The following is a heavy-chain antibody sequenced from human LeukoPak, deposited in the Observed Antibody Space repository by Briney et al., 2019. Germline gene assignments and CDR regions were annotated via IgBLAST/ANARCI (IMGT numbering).Heavy chain of an antibody. CDR3: ARGTAMASFDY. J-gene: IGHJ4*02. D-gene: IGHD5-18*01. CDR1: SGSISSSSYY. Sequence: SETLSLTCTVSSGSISSSSYYWGWIRQPPGKGLEWIGSIYYNGSTHYNPSLKSRVTISVDTSKNQFSLKLSSVTAADTAVYYCARGTAMASFDYWGQGTLVTVSS. V-gene: IGHV4-39*07. CDR2: IYYNGST.